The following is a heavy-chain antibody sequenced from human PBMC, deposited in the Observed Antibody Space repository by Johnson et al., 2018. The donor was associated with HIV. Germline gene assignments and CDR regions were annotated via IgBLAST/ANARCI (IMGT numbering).Heavy chain of an antibody. Sequence: VQLVESGGGLIQPGGSLRLSCAASGFTFSSYAMSWVRQAPGKGLEWVSAISGSGDSTYYADSVKGRFTISRDNSKNTLYLQMNSLRAEDTAIYYCARGQLWLLDDALDIWGQGTMVTVSS. J-gene: IGHJ3*02. CDR3: ARGQLWLLDDALDI. V-gene: IGHV3-23*04. D-gene: IGHD5-18*01. CDR2: ISGSGDST. CDR1: GFTFSSYA.